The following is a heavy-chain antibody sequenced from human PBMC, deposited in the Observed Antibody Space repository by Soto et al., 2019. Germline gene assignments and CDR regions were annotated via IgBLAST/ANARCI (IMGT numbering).Heavy chain of an antibody. CDR3: AREKGQADGWFDP. CDR2: IYYSGST. J-gene: IGHJ5*02. Sequence: SETLSLTCTVSGGSISSYYWSWIRQPPGKGLEWIGYIYYSGSTNYNPSLKSRVTISVDTSKNQFSLKLSSVTAADTAVYYCAREKGQADGWFDPWGQGTLVTVSS. CDR1: GGSISSYY. V-gene: IGHV4-59*01.